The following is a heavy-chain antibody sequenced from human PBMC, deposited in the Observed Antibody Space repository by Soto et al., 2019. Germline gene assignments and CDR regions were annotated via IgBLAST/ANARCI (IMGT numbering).Heavy chain of an antibody. CDR1: GFTFSSYW. CDR2: IKQDGSEN. J-gene: IGHJ4*02. V-gene: IGHV3-7*01. Sequence: EVQLVESGGGLVQTGGSLRLSCAASGFTFSSYWMSWVRQAPGKGLEWVANIKQDGSENYYVDSVNGRFTIARDNAKNSLYLQMNSLRVEDTAVYYCARETRANGSCHYCGQGALVTVSS. D-gene: IGHD3-10*01. CDR3: ARETRANGSCHY.